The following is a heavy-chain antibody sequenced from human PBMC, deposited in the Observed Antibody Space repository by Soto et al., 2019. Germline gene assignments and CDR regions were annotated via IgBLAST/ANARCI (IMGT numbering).Heavy chain of an antibody. CDR2: IKPDGSEK. D-gene: IGHD3-22*01. CDR3: ARGDYYDISGPFSDAFDI. V-gene: IGHV3-7*04. Sequence: GGSLRLSCAASGFTFRSYWMSWVRQAPGKGLEWVANIKPDGSEKWYVDSVKGRYTISRDNAKNSLYLQVNSLRADDTAIYYCARGDYYDISGPFSDAFDIWGQGTMVTVSS. J-gene: IGHJ3*02. CDR1: GFTFRSYW.